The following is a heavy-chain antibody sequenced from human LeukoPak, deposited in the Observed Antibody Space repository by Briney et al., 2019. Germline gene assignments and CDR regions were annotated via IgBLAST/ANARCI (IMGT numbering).Heavy chain of an antibody. Sequence: GGSLRLSCAASGFTFSSNGMHWVRQAPGKGLEWVAVISYDGSNKYYADSVKGRFTISRDNSKNTLYLQMNSLRAEDTAVYYCAKDGHYGDYRLYYFDYWGQGTLVTVSS. D-gene: IGHD4-17*01. CDR2: ISYDGSNK. J-gene: IGHJ4*02. CDR1: GFTFSSNG. CDR3: AKDGHYGDYRLYYFDY. V-gene: IGHV3-30*18.